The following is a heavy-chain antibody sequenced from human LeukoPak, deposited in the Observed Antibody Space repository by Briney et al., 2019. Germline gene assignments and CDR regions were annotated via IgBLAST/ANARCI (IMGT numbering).Heavy chain of an antibody. V-gene: IGHV3-7*01. J-gene: IGHJ4*02. CDR1: GFTFRYYW. D-gene: IGHD2-15*01. Sequence: GGSLRLSCAASGFTFRYYWMGWVRQAPGKGLESVANTKRDGTAEYYADSVRGRFTTSRDNANNFLYLQMNSLRGEDTAVYYCARDGGLHTNFDYWGQGTLVTVSS. CDR2: TKRDGTAE. CDR3: ARDGGLHTNFDY.